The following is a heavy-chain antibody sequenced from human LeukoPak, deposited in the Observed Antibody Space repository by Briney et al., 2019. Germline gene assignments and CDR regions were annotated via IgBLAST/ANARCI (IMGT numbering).Heavy chain of an antibody. CDR1: GFTLSSYS. CDR2: INHIGST. J-gene: IGHJ6*03. CDR3: ARGGKQQLVMYYYYMDV. V-gene: IGHV4-34*01. Sequence: GSLRLSCAASGFTLSSYSMNWVRQAPGKGLEWIGEINHIGSTNYNPSLKSRVTISVDTSKNQFSLKLSSVTAADTAVYYCARGGKQQLVMYYYYMDVWGKGTTVTVSS. D-gene: IGHD6-13*01.